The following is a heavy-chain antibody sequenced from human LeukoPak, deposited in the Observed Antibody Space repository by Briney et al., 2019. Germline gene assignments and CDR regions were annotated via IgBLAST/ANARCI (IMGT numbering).Heavy chain of an antibody. J-gene: IGHJ5*02. V-gene: IGHV4-59*08. CDR2: IYYSGST. D-gene: IGHD2-15*01. Sequence: SETLSLTCTVSGGSISSYYWSWIRQPPGKGLEWIGYIYYSGSTNYNPSLKSRVTISVGTSKNQFSLKLSSVTAADTAVYYCARQKGYCSGGSCYANWFDPWGQGTLVTVSS. CDR1: GGSISSYY. CDR3: ARQKGYCSGGSCYANWFDP.